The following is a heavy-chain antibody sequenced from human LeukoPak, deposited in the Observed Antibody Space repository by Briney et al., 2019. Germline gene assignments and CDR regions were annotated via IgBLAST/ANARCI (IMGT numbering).Heavy chain of an antibody. Sequence: SETLFLTCTVSGGSISNYYWTWVRQPAGKGLEWIGRIYTGGSASYNPSLKSRVTMSVDTSKNQFSLKLSSVTAADTAVYYCARSGGYSYDLDYWGQGTLVTVSS. V-gene: IGHV4-4*07. D-gene: IGHD5-18*01. CDR1: GGSISNYY. J-gene: IGHJ4*02. CDR3: ARSGGYSYDLDY. CDR2: IYTGGSA.